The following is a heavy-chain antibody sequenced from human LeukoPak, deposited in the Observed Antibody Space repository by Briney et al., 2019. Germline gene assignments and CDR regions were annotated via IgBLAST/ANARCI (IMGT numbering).Heavy chain of an antibody. Sequence: GAAVKVSCKGSGGTFSSYAISGVRQAPGQGLEGVGGSILICGTAKYAQKFQGRVTLTADESTSTAYMELSRLRSEDTAVYYCASRREYCSSTSCPLDDAFDIWGQGTMVTVSS. V-gene: IGHV1-69*13. J-gene: IGHJ3*02. CDR2: SILICGTA. CDR3: ASRREYCSSTSCPLDDAFDI. D-gene: IGHD2-2*01. CDR1: GGTFSSYA.